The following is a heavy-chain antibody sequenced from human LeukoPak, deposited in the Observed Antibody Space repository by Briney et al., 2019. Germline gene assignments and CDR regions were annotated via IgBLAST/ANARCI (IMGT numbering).Heavy chain of an antibody. CDR2: IEQDGSEK. Sequence: GGSLRLSCAASGFTFSSYWMNWVRQAPGKGLEWVANIEQDGSEKYYVDSVKGRFAISRDNAKNSLYLQMNSLRAEDTAVYYCARDRTTLTVTSSDLDAFDIWGQGTMVTVSS. CDR3: ARDRTTLTVTSSDLDAFDI. J-gene: IGHJ3*02. V-gene: IGHV3-7*01. D-gene: IGHD4-17*01. CDR1: GFTFSSYW.